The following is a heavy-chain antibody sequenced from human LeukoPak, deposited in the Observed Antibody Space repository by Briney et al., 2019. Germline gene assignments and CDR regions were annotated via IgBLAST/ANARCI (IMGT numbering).Heavy chain of an antibody. CDR2: VSGSCSST. J-gene: IGHJ4*02. D-gene: IGHD5-12*01. CDR1: GITFSTFA. Sequence: AGGSLRLSCAGSGITFSTFAMSWVRQAPGKGLEGVSGVSGSCSSTYYADAVKGRCTISRDNSKNTLYVQMNSLRAEDTAIYYCARGRGYRDYDRPLDYWGQGALVTVSS. CDR3: ARGRGYRDYDRPLDY. V-gene: IGHV3-23*01.